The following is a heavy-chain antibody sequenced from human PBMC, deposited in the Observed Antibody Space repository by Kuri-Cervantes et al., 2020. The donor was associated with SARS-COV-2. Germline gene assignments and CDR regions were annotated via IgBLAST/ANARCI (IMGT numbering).Heavy chain of an antibody. CDR1: GGAISGSY. Sequence: LSCTGFGGAISGSYWGGLRQPPGNGLAGIRYIYSRGSTNYNPSIKSRITISVDPSKNQFSLKLSSVTAADTAVYYCASTDYLFDYWGQGTLVTVSS. D-gene: IGHD4/OR15-4a*01. CDR3: ASTDYLFDY. J-gene: IGHJ4*02. V-gene: IGHV4-4*08. CDR2: IYSRGST.